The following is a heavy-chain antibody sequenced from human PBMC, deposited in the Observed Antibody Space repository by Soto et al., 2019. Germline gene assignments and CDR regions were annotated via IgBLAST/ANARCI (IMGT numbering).Heavy chain of an antibody. Sequence: SETLSLTCTVSGGSISSYYWSLIRQPPGKGLEWIGYIYYSGSTNYNPSLKSRVTISVDTSKNQFSLKLSSVTAADTAVYYCARYSGYDAPFDYWGQGTLVTVSS. CDR1: GGSISSYY. CDR2: IYYSGST. J-gene: IGHJ4*02. D-gene: IGHD5-12*01. CDR3: ARYSGYDAPFDY. V-gene: IGHV4-59*08.